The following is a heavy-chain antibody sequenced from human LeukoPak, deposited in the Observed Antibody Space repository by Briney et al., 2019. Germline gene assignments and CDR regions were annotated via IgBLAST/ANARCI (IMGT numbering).Heavy chain of an antibody. CDR3: VKDRYCPEVTCFGGGFEY. V-gene: IGHV3-23*01. Sequence: GGSLRLSCAVSGLNFKFYAMSWVRQAPGKGLEWLSGIRGRGDSADYADSVKGRFTISRDNSKNTLYLRLNSLRVEDTATYYCVKDRYCPEVTCFGGGFEYWGQGTLVVVSS. J-gene: IGHJ4*02. CDR2: IRGRGDSA. CDR1: GLNFKFYA. D-gene: IGHD2-8*02.